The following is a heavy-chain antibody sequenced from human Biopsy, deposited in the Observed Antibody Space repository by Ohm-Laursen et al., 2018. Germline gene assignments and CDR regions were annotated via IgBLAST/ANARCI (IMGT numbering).Heavy chain of an antibody. D-gene: IGHD4-17*01. CDR3: ALAAAQTVTHFDY. CDR2: ISGNSDII. CDR1: GFTFNAYW. J-gene: IGHJ4*02. V-gene: IGHV3-23*01. Sequence: GSLRLSCTASGFTFNAYWMYWFRQAPGKGLEWVSTISGNSDIIYDTDSVKGRFTISRDNSKNTLYLQMNSLRADDTVVYYCALAAAQTVTHFDYWGQGTLVTVSS.